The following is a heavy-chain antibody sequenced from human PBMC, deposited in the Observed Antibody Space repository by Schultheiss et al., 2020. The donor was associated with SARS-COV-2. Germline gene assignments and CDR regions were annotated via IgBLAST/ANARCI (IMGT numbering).Heavy chain of an antibody. CDR2: INHSGST. CDR1: GGSFSGYY. D-gene: IGHD1-26*01. V-gene: IGHV4-34*01. J-gene: IGHJ4*02. CDR3: AREVIIGSGSYYGFDY. Sequence: GSLRLSCAVYGGSFSGYYWSWIRQPPGKGLEWIGEINHSGSTNYNPSLKSRVTISVDTSKNQFSLKLSSVTAADTAVYYCAREVIIGSGSYYGFDYWGQGTLVTVSS.